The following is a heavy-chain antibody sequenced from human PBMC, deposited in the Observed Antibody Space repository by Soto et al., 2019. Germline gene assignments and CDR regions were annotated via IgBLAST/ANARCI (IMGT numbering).Heavy chain of an antibody. V-gene: IGHV1-69*06. CDR3: ARRDSHGYFRYFDN. CDR2: TNGNLGTG. J-gene: IGHJ4*02. D-gene: IGHD4-17*01. CDR1: GGTFSSYP. Sequence: QVQLVQSGAEVKRPGSSVKVSCKASGGTFSSYPISWVRQAPGQGLEWMGGTNGNLGTGNYAQKFRGRLTLTTDISTATAYMALSSLTSEDTAVYYCARRDSHGYFRYFDNWGQGTLVTVSS.